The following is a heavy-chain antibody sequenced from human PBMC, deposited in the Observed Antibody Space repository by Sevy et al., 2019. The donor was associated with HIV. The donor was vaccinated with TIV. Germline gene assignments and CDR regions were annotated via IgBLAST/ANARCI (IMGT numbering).Heavy chain of an antibody. D-gene: IGHD2-2*01. Sequence: ASVKVSCKASGGTFSSYAINWVRQAPGQGLEWMGRIIPIPGIPNYAQKFQGRVTITADKSTITAYMELSSQRSEDTAEYYCARDASSYCTSYSCYGGWFDPWGQGTLVTVSS. V-gene: IGHV1-69*04. CDR2: IIPIPGIP. CDR3: ARDASSYCTSYSCYGGWFDP. J-gene: IGHJ5*02. CDR1: GGTFSSYA.